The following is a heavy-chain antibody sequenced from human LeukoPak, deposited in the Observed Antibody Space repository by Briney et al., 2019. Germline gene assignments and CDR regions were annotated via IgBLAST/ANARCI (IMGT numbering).Heavy chain of an antibody. J-gene: IGHJ5*02. CDR1: GGSISSNGYY. V-gene: IGHV4-39*07. CDR3: ARAWVYYDILTGYYP. CDR2: IYYSGST. Sequence: SETLSLTCSVSGGSISSNGYYWGWIRQPPGKGLEWIGSIYYSGSTYYNPSLKSRVTISVDTSKNQFSLKLSSVTAADTAVYYCARAWVYYDILTGYYPWGQGTLVTVSS. D-gene: IGHD3-9*01.